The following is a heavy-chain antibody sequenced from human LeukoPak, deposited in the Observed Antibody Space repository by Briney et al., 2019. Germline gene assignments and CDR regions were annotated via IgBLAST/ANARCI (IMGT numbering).Heavy chain of an antibody. CDR3: ARHPRYQQQPSTYYYYYGMDV. CDR2: IDPSDSYT. J-gene: IGHJ6*02. V-gene: IGHV5-10-1*01. D-gene: IGHD2-2*01. CDR1: GYSFTTYW. Sequence: GESLRISCKGSGYSFTTYWISWVRQMPGKGLEWMGRIDPSDSYTSYSPSFQGHVTISADKSISTASLQWSSLKASDTAMYYCARHPRYQQQPSTYYYYYGMDVWGQGTTVTVSS.